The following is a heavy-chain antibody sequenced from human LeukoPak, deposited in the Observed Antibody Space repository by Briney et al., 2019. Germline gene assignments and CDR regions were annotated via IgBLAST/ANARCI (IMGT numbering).Heavy chain of an antibody. CDR1: GFTFSSYA. CDR3: AALKRYCSSTRCIAAAPWGMDV. D-gene: IGHD2-2*01. CDR2: ISYDGSNK. V-gene: IGHV3-30-3*01. J-gene: IGHJ6*02. Sequence: GRSLRLSCAASGFTFSSYAMHWVRQAPGKGLEWVAVISYDGSNKYYADSVKGRLTISRDNSKNTLYLQMNSLRAEDTAVYYCAALKRYCSSTRCIAAAPWGMDVWGQGTTVTVSS.